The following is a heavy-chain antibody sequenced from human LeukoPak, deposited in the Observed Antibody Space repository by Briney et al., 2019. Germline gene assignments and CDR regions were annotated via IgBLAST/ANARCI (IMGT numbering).Heavy chain of an antibody. V-gene: IGHV4-61*05. CDR1: GASISGSGYY. CDR3: ASRKLGNDY. Sequence: PSETLSLTCAVSGASISGSGYYWGWIRQSPGKGLEWIGYIYHTGSTSYSPSLKSRVTISADTSQNQFSLKLSSVTAADTAVYYCASRKLGNDYWGQGTLVTVSS. CDR2: IYHTGST. D-gene: IGHD7-27*01. J-gene: IGHJ4*02.